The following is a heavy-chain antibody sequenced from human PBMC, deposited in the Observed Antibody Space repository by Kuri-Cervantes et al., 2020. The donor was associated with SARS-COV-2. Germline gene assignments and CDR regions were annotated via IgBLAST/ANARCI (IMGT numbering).Heavy chain of an antibody. CDR1: GFTFSSYG. CDR3: TTDLPITIFGVVYYYYYMDV. D-gene: IGHD3-3*01. Sequence: GGSLRLSCAASGFTFSSYGMHWVRQAPGKGLEWVAFIRYDGSNKYYADSVKGRFTISRDNSKNTLYLQMNSLKTEDTAVYYCTTDLPITIFGVVYYYYYMDVWGKGTTVTVSS. V-gene: IGHV3-30*02. J-gene: IGHJ6*03. CDR2: IRYDGSNK.